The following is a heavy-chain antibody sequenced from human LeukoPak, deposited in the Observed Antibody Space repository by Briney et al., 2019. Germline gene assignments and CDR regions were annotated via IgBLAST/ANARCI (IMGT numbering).Heavy chain of an antibody. CDR1: GGSISSYY. CDR2: IYTSGST. D-gene: IGHD3-22*01. J-gene: IGHJ4*02. V-gene: IGHV4-4*07. CDR3: ARDAYYYDSSGYRRGFDY. Sequence: SETLSLTCTVSGGSISSYYRSWIRQPAGKGLEWIGRIYTSGSTNYNPSLKSRVTMSVDTSKNQFSLKLSSVTAADTAVYYCARDAYYYDSSGYRRGFDYWGQGTLVTVSS.